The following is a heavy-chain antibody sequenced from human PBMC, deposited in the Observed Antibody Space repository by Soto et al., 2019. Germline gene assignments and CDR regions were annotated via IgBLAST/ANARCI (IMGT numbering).Heavy chain of an antibody. V-gene: IGHV4-31*03. Sequence: QVQLQESGPGLVKPSQTLSLTCSMSGGSINSGAYYWNWIRQYPGKGLEWIGYSYSSGRTHYNPSLKSRINISLDTSNNLLSLKLSSVTAADTAVYYCARMGLHLGELSRNWFDPWGRGTLVTVSS. CDR3: ARMGLHLGELSRNWFDP. CDR2: SYSSGRT. J-gene: IGHJ5*02. CDR1: GGSINSGAYY. D-gene: IGHD3-16*02.